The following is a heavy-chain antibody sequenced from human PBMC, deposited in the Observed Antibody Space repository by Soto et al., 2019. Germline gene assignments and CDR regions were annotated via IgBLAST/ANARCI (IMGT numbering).Heavy chain of an antibody. Sequence: QVQLVQSGAEVRKPGSSVTVSCKASGGTFSNYAISWVRQAPGQGLEWMGGIIPIVGTGSYAQKFQGRVTITADEPTTTAYVELSSLRFDDTAVYYCARVVILVPTASTHYYYHMDVWGPGTTVTVSS. CDR2: IIPIVGTG. CDR1: GGTFSNYA. D-gene: IGHD2-2*01. J-gene: IGHJ6*02. V-gene: IGHV1-69*01. CDR3: ARVVILVPTASTHYYYHMDV.